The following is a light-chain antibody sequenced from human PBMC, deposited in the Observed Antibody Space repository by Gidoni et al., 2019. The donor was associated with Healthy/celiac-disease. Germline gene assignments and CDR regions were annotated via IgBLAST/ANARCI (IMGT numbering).Light chain of an antibody. CDR3: QQYSSSRST. V-gene: IGKV3-20*01. J-gene: IGKJ2*01. Sequence: EIVLTQSPGTLSLSPGERATLSCRASQSVSSSYLAWYQQKPGQAPRLLIYGASSRATGIPDRFSGSGSGTDFTLTISRLEPEDFAVYYCQQYSSSRSTFAQGTKLEIK. CDR2: GAS. CDR1: QSVSSSY.